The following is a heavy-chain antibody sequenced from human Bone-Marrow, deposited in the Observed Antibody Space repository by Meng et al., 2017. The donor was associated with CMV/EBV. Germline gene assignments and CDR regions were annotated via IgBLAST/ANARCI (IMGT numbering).Heavy chain of an antibody. CDR1: GGSISSYY. CDR3: ASHRRIAAAIIL. J-gene: IGHJ4*02. Sequence: SEPLSLTCTVSGGSISSYYWSWIRQPPGKGLEWIGYIYYSGSTNYNPSLKSRVTISVDTSKNQFSLKLSSVTAADTAVYYCASHRRIAAAIILWGQGTLVTVSS. CDR2: IYYSGST. D-gene: IGHD6-13*01. V-gene: IGHV4-59*01.